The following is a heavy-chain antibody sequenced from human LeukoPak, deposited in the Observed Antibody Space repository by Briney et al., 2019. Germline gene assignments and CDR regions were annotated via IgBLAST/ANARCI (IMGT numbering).Heavy chain of an antibody. CDR2: IYSGGST. J-gene: IGHJ4*02. V-gene: IGHV3-53*01. CDR3: ARDSDYYDSTY. Sequence: GGSLRLSCAASGFTVSSNYMSWVRQAPGKGLEWVSVIYSGGSTYYADSVKGRFTISRDNSKNTLYLQMNSLRAEDTAVYCCARDSDYYDSTYWGQGTLVTVSS. D-gene: IGHD3-22*01. CDR1: GFTVSSNY.